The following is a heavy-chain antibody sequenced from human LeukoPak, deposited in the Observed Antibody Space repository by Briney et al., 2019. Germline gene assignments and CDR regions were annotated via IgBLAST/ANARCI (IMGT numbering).Heavy chain of an antibody. CDR1: GFTLSSYA. Sequence: GGSLRLSCAASGFTLSSYAMTWVRQAPGRGLEWVSSVDGGGGGTYYADSVKGRFTISRDNSKDTLYLQMNGLRAEDTAVYYCAKITKATTPNYWGQGTLVTVSS. CDR3: AKITKATTPNY. D-gene: IGHD4-17*01. J-gene: IGHJ4*02. CDR2: VDGGGGGT. V-gene: IGHV3-23*01.